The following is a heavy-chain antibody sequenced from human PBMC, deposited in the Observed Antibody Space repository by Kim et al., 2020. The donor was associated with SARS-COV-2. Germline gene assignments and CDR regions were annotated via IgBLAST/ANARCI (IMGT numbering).Heavy chain of an antibody. V-gene: IGHV3-30*18. D-gene: IGHD5-18*01. CDR2: ISYDGTYK. CDR1: GFTFSGFG. J-gene: IGHJ4*02. CDR3: AKEVHVDSAM. Sequence: GGSLRLSCAASGFTFSGFGMHWVRQVPGKGLEWVAVISYDGTYKKYADSVEGRFTISRDNSKKTLYLQMNSLRAEDTAVYYCAKEVHVDSAMWGQGTLVTVSS.